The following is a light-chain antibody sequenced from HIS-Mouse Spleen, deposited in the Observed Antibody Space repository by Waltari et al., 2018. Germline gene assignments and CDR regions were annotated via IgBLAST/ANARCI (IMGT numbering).Light chain of an antibody. V-gene: IGLV3-10*01. CDR2: EAS. CDR3: YSTDSSGNHRV. Sequence: SYELTQPPSVSVSPGQTARITCSGDALPKKYAYWYQQKVGQAPVLVIYEASKRPSGIPERFPGSSSGTMATLTISGAQVEDEADYYCYSTDSSGNHRVFGGGTKLTVL. CDR1: ALPKKY. J-gene: IGLJ2*01.